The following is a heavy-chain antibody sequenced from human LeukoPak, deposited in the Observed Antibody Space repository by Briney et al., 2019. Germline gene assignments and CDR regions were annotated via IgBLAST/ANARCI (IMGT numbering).Heavy chain of an antibody. V-gene: IGHV3-7*05. CDR2: IKQDGSEK. D-gene: IGHD1-26*01. Sequence: GGSLRPSCAASGFTFSSYWMSWVRQAPGKGLEWVANIKQDGSEKYYVDSVKGRFTISRDNAKNSLYLQMNSLRAEDTAVYYCARGRRIVGATTAYSGMDVWGQGTTVTVSS. CDR3: ARGRRIVGATTAYSGMDV. CDR1: GFTFSSYW. J-gene: IGHJ6*02.